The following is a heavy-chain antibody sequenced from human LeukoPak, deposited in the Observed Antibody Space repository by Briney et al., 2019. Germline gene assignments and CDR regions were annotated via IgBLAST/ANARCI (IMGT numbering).Heavy chain of an antibody. V-gene: IGHV3-7*03. Sequence: GGSLRLSCAASGFTFSSHWMNWVRRAPGKGLEWVAIINQDGGRIGYGDSVKGRFTISRDNAQNSLYLQMNSLRAEDTAVYYCARDEHYSNYESDNFDYWGQGTLVTVSS. D-gene: IGHD4-11*01. CDR2: INQDGGRI. J-gene: IGHJ4*02. CDR3: ARDEHYSNYESDNFDY. CDR1: GFTFSSHW.